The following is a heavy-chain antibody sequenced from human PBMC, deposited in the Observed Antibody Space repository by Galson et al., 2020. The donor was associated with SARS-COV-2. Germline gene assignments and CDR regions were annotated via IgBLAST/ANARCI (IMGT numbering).Heavy chain of an antibody. V-gene: IGHV1-18*01. D-gene: IGHD3-16*02. CDR2: ISAYNGNT. J-gene: IGHJ4*02. CDR1: GYTFTSYG. Sequence: ASVKVSCKASGYTFTSYGISWVRQAPGQGLEWMGWISAYNGNTNYAQKLQGRVTMTTDTSTSTAYMELRSLRSDDTAVYYCARIIMITFGGVIAPPVDLDYWGQGTLVTVS. CDR3: ARIIMITFGGVIAPPVDLDY.